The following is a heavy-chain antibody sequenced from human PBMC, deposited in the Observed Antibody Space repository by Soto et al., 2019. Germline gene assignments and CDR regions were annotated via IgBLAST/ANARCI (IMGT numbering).Heavy chain of an antibody. V-gene: IGHV4-4*02. D-gene: IGHD2-15*01. Sequence: QVQLQESGPGLVKPSGTLSLTCAVSSGSISSSNWWSWVRQPPGKGLEWIGEIYHSASTNYNPSLKSRVTISVDKSKNQFSLKLSSVTAADTAVYYCARDHCSGGICYSGWYFDLWGRGNLVTVSA. J-gene: IGHJ2*01. CDR1: SGSISSSNW. CDR2: IYHSAST. CDR3: ARDHCSGGICYSGWYFDL.